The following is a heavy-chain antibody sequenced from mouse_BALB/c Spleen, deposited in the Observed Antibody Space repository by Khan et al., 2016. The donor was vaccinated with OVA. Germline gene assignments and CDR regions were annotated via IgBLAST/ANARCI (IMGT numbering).Heavy chain of an antibody. CDR2: INTHSGVP. D-gene: IGHD2-14*01. V-gene: IGHV9-4*02. CDR3: ASWGVDYYRNDGDAMAY. CDR1: GYTFTTAG. Sequence: QIQLVQSGPELKKPGETVRISCKASGYTFTTAGIQWVQKMPGKGLKWIGWINTHSGVPKYAEDFKGRFAFSLEISDNTAYLQLTNLKNEDTATYICASWGVDYYRNDGDAMAYWGQGTSVTVSS. J-gene: IGHJ4*01.